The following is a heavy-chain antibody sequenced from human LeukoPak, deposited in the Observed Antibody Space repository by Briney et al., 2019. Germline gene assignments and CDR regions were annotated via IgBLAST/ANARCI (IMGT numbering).Heavy chain of an antibody. J-gene: IGHJ4*02. V-gene: IGHV3-30*01. D-gene: IGHD5-18*01. CDR2: ISYDGSNK. Sequence: GGSLRLSCAASGFTFSSYAMHWVRQAPGKGLEGVAVISYDGSNKYYADSVKGRFTISRDNSKNTLYLQMNSLRAEDTAVYYCASGYDSYGSRWGQGTLVTVSS. CDR3: ASGYDSYGSR. CDR1: GFTFSSYA.